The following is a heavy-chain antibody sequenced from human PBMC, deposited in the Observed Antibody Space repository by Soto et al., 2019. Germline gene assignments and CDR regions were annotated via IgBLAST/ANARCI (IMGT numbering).Heavy chain of an antibody. V-gene: IGHV4-59*01. D-gene: IGHD6-13*01. CDR1: GGSISSYY. CDR3: ARDHSASSSWYTARGDNWFDP. Sequence: KTSETLSLTCTVSGGSISSYYWSWIRQPPGKGLEWIGYIYYSGSTNYNPSLKSRVTISVDTSKNQFSLKLSSVTAADTAVYYCARDHSASSSWYTARGDNWFDPWGHGTLVTVSS. J-gene: IGHJ5*02. CDR2: IYYSGST.